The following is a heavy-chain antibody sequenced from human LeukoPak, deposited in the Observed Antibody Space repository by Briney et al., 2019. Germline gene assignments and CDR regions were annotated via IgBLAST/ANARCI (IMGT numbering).Heavy chain of an antibody. J-gene: IGHJ4*02. CDR1: GGSISSGGYY. CDR3: ARGGSGYPVDY. V-gene: IGHV4-31*03. D-gene: IGHD3-22*01. Sequence: SQTLSLTCTVSGGSISSGGYYWSWIRQHPVKGLEWIGSMYYSGTNYYNPSLKSRVTISGDTAKKQFSLKLSSVTAADTAVYYCARGGSGYPVDYWGQGTLVTVPS. CDR2: MYYSGTN.